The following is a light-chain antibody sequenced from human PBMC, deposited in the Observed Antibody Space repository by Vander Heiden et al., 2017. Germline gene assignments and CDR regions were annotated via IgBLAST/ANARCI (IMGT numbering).Light chain of an antibody. V-gene: IGKV3-11*01. CDR3: QHRSNWPTS. Sequence: IVLTQSPATLSLYPGERATLSCRASQSVSSSLAWYQQKPGQAPRLLIYDASNRATGIPARFSGSGSGTDFTLTISSLEPEDFAVYYCQHRSNWPTSFGPGTKVDIK. J-gene: IGKJ3*01. CDR2: DAS. CDR1: QSVSSS.